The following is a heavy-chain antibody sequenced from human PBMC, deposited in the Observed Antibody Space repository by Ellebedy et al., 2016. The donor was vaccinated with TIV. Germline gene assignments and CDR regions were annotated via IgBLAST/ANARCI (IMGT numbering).Heavy chain of an antibody. V-gene: IGHV4-59*12. D-gene: IGHD6-19*01. CDR3: ARNAVAGTEGFWY. CDR1: GGSISSYY. Sequence: MPSETLSLTCTVSGGSISSYYWSWIRQPPGKGLEWIGYIYYSGSTNYNPSLKSRVTISVDTSKNQFSLKLSSVTAADTAVYYCARNAVAGTEGFWYWGQGTLVTVSS. J-gene: IGHJ4*02. CDR2: IYYSGST.